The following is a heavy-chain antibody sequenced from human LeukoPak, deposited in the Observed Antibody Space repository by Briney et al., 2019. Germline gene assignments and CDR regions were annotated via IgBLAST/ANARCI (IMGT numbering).Heavy chain of an antibody. Sequence: SETLSLTCTVSGYSISSGYYWGWIRQPPGKGLEWIGSIYHSGSTYYNPSLKSRVTISVDTSKNQFSLKLSSATAADTAVYYCARDKSSYYDILTGYYPSGYYYMDVWGKGTTVTVSS. J-gene: IGHJ6*03. CDR3: ARDKSSYYDILTGYYPSGYYYMDV. V-gene: IGHV4-38-2*02. CDR1: GYSISSGYY. CDR2: IYHSGST. D-gene: IGHD3-9*01.